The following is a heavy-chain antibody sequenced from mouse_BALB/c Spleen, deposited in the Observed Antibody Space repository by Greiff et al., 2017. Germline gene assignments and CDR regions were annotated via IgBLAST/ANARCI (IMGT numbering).Heavy chain of an antibody. V-gene: IGHV1-61*01. J-gene: IGHJ2*01. D-gene: IGHD1-1*01. CDR2: IHPSDSET. Sequence: VQLQQPGAELVRPGASVKLSCKASGYSFTSYWMNWVKQRPGQGLEWIGMIHPSDSETRLNQKFKDKATLTVDKSSSTAYMQLSSPTSKDSAVYFCSRGGTTVVAHFDYWGQGTTLTVSS. CDR3: SRGGTTVVAHFDY. CDR1: GYSFTSYW.